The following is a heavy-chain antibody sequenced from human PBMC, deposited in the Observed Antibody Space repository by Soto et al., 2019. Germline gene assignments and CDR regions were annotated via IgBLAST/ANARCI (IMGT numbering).Heavy chain of an antibody. J-gene: IGHJ4*02. CDR2: IFWDDDK. Sequence: SGPTLVNPTQTLKLTCTFSGFSLSTSGVAAGWIRQAPRKAPEWLAFIFWDDDKRYSPSLENRLTITKDTSKNQVVLTMTNMDPVDTATYYCARIFDFWSGYYLSYWGRGTLVTVSS. CDR3: ARIFDFWSGYYLSY. V-gene: IGHV2-5*02. D-gene: IGHD3-3*01. CDR1: GFSLSTSGVA.